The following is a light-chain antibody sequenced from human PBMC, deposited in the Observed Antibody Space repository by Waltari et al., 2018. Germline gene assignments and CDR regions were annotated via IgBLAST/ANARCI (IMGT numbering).Light chain of an antibody. CDR3: CSYAGRNIWV. V-gene: IGLV2-23*02. CDR2: EVI. Sequence: QSALTQPASVSGSPGQSITLPCTGTSRDVGFYNLVSWYQQHPGKAPELVVYEVISRPSGVSNRFSGSKSGNTASLTISGLQAEDEADYYCCSYAGRNIWVFGGGTKLTVL. CDR1: SRDVGFYNL. J-gene: IGLJ3*02.